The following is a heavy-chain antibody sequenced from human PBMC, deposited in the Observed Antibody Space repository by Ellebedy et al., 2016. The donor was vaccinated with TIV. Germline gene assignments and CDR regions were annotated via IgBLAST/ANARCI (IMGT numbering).Heavy chain of an antibody. V-gene: IGHV3-48*01. CDR3: ARGPRIPYPLYYYGMDL. CDR2: ISSGSRSI. CDR1: GFTFNSYS. J-gene: IGHJ6*02. Sequence: GGSLRLXXAASGFTFNSYSMTWVRQAPGKGLEWISYISSGSRSIYYAGSLKGRFTISRDNSRNTLYLQMNGLRAEDTAVYYCARGPRIPYPLYYYGMDLWGQGTTVTVSS.